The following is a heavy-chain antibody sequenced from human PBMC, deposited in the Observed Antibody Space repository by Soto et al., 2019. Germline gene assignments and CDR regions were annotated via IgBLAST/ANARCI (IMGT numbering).Heavy chain of an antibody. V-gene: IGHV3-64D*06. CDR1: GFTFSSYA. CDR2: ISSNGGST. J-gene: IGHJ4*02. Sequence: GGSLRLSCSASGFTFSSYAMHWVRQAPGKGLEYVSAISSNGGSTYYADSAKGRFTISRDNSKNTLYLQMSSLRAEDTAVYYCVKDEDYYDSSGYYSHFDYWGQGTLVTVSS. D-gene: IGHD3-22*01. CDR3: VKDEDYYDSSGYYSHFDY.